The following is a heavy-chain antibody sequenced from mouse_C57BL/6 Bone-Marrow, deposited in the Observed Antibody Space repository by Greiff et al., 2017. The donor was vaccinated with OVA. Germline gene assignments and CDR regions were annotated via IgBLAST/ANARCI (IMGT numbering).Heavy chain of an antibody. V-gene: IGHV1-61*01. D-gene: IGHD1-1*02. CDR3: ARSGGKGY. CDR2: IYLSDSET. Sequence: VQLQQPGAELVRPGSSVKLSCKASGYTFTSYWMDWVKQRPGQGLEWIGNIYLSDSETHYNQKFKDKATLTVDKSSSTAYMQLSSLTSEDSAVYYCARSGGKGYWGQGTTLTVSS. J-gene: IGHJ2*01. CDR1: GYTFTSYW.